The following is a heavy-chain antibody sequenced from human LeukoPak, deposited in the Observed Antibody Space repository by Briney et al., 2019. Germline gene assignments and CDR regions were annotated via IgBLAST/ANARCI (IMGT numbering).Heavy chain of an antibody. CDR3: AKDADDYVSYFDY. D-gene: IGHD4-17*01. J-gene: IGHJ4*02. V-gene: IGHV3-23*01. Sequence: GGSLRLSCAASGFTFSSIAMTWVRQAPGKGLEWVSGITASGPTTYYADSVKGRFTFSRDNSKNTLYLQMNSLRAEDTAVYYCAKDADDYVSYFDYWGQGTLVTVSS. CDR1: GFTFSSIA. CDR2: ITASGPTT.